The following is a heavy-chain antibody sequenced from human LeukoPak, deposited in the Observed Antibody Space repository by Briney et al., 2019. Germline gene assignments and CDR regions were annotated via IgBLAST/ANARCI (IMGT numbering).Heavy chain of an antibody. V-gene: IGHV4-39*01. CDR1: GGSISSSSYY. J-gene: IGHJ5*02. CDR3: ARQGTCSSTSCYTRTLKWFDP. D-gene: IGHD2-2*02. CDR2: IYYSGST. Sequence: SETLSLTCTVSGGSISSSSYYWGWIRQPPGKGLEWIGSIYYSGSTYYNPSLKSRVTISVDTSKNQFSLKLSSVTAADTAVYYCARQGTCSSTSCYTRTLKWFDPWGQGTLVTVSS.